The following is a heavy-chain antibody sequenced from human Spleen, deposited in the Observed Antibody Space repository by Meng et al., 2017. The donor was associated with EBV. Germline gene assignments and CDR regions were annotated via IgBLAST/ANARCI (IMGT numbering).Heavy chain of an antibody. D-gene: IGHD1-26*01. CDR3: VTAELVPYFDY. CDR2: FNPEDDER. Sequence: QVQLVQSGAEVKKPGASVKVSCKVSGYTLTELSMHWVRQAPGKGLEWMGGFNPEDDERVYALKFQGRVTMTEDTSTDTAYMELTSLRSEDTALYPCVTAELVPYFDYWGQGTLVTVSS. CDR1: GYTLTELS. J-gene: IGHJ4*02. V-gene: IGHV1-24*01.